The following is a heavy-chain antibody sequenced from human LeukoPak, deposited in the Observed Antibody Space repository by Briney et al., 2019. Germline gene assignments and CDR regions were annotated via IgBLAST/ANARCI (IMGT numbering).Heavy chain of an antibody. CDR1: GFTFSNAW. Sequence: GGSLRLSCAASGFTFSNAWMSWVRQAPGKGLEWVGRIKSKTDGGTTDYAAPVKGRFTISRDDSKNTLYLQMNSLKTEDTAVYYCTTAITMIVVDDFDYWGQGTLVTVSS. V-gene: IGHV3-15*01. CDR3: TTAITMIVVDDFDY. J-gene: IGHJ4*02. D-gene: IGHD3-22*01. CDR2: IKSKTDGGTT.